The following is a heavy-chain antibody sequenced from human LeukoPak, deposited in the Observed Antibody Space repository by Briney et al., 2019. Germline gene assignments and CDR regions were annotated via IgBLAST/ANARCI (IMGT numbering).Heavy chain of an antibody. V-gene: IGHV4-59*04. CDR2: IYYSGST. J-gene: IGHJ4*02. CDR3: APEESSGWYRGYS. Sequence: SDTLSLTCTLSGASVSSYYWGSIRHPPGKGLEWVGCIYYSGSTYYNPSLKSRVTISVDTSKRQFSLKLSSVTAADTAVYYCAPEESSGWYRGYSWGQGTLVTVSS. D-gene: IGHD6-19*01. CDR1: GASVSSYY.